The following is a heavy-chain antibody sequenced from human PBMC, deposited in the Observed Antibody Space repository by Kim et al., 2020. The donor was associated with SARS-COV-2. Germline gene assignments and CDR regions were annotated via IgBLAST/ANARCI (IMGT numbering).Heavy chain of an antibody. J-gene: IGHJ4*02. V-gene: IGHV3-7*05. CDR2: MNQHGSEK. CDR1: GFAFSNYW. Sequence: GGSLRLSCAASGFAFSNYWMNWVRQAPGKGLEWVANMNQHGSEKRYVDSVKGRFTISRDNAKNSLYLQMDTLGAEDTALYYCTTGTTYWGQGTVVTVSS. CDR3: TTGTTY. D-gene: IGHD4-17*01.